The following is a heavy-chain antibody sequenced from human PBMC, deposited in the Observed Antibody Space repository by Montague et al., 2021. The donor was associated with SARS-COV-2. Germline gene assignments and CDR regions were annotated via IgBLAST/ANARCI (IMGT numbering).Heavy chain of an antibody. Sequence: PALVKPTQTLTLTCTFSGFSLTTGGMCVSWIRQPPGKALEWLARIDWDDDKYYSASLKTRLTISKDTSKNQAVLTMTDLDPLDTGTYYCARTDGFNLLGFDSWGQGTLVAVSS. V-gene: IGHV2-70*11. CDR3: ARTDGFNLLGFDS. J-gene: IGHJ4*02. CDR2: IDWDDDK. CDR1: GFSLTTGGMC. D-gene: IGHD5-24*01.